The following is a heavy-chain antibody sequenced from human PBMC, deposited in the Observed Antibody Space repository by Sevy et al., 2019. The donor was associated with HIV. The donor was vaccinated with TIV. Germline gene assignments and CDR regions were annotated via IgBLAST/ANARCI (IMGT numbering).Heavy chain of an antibody. Sequence: GGSLRLSCKTSGFTFDEHAMHWVRQGPGKGLEWVSSIRWSGDSVASADSVQGRFTISRDNIKSSLSLQMDSLRPEDTAVYFCAKSKVASVYHYYGLDVWGQGTAVTVSS. CDR2: IRWSGDSV. V-gene: IGHV3-9*01. J-gene: IGHJ6*02. CDR3: AKSKVASVYHYYGLDV. CDR1: GFTFDEHA.